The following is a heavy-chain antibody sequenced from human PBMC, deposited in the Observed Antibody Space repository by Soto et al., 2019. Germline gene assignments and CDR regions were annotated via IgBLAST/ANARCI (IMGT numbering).Heavy chain of an antibody. CDR1: GLTVSCNY. CDR3: AREFSSGWINWCGP. CDR2: MYSGGST. J-gene: IGHJ5*02. V-gene: IGHV3-53*01. D-gene: IGHD6-19*01. Sequence: PGGSLRLFCAASGLTVSCNYMSWVRQSPGKGLEWVSAMYSGGSTYYADSVKGRFTISRDNSKNTLDLQMNSLRAEDTAVYYCAREFSSGWINWCGPWGQGTLGSVSS.